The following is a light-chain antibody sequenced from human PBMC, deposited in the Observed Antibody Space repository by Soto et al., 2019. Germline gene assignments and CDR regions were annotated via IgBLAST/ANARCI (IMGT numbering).Light chain of an antibody. CDR3: LVSYFFLYS. CDR1: QGIRND. J-gene: IGKJ2*03. CDR2: AAS. Sequence: QMTPSQPSLTKSVGATVTITCRASQGIRNDLGWYQQKPGKAPKLLIYAASSLQSGVPSRFSGSGSGTDFTLTICCLQPEDFTPYCCLVSYFFLYSFAHG. V-gene: IGKV1-6*01.